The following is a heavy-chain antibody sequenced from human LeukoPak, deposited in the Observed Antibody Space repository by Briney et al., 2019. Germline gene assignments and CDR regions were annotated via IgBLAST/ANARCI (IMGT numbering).Heavy chain of an antibody. CDR3: ARAPGTVTKRGYFYYYYMDV. D-gene: IGHD4-17*01. CDR2: IYHSGST. Sequence: SETLSLTCTVSGYSISSGYYWGCIRQPPGKGLERIGSIYHSGSTYYNPSLKSRVSISVDTSKNQFSLKLRSVTAADTAVYYCARAPGTVTKRGYFYYYYMDVWGKGTTVTVSS. J-gene: IGHJ6*03. CDR1: GYSISSGYY. V-gene: IGHV4-38-2*02.